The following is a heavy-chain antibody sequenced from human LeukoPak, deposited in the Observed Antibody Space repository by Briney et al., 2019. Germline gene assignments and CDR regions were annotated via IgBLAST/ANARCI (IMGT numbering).Heavy chain of an antibody. J-gene: IGHJ6*03. D-gene: IGHD3-3*01. CDR2: INHSGST. V-gene: IGHV4-34*01. CDR3: AREVKYYDFWSGHRYYYYMDV. CDR1: GGSFSGYY. Sequence: SETLSLTCAVYGGSFSGYYWSWIRQPPGKGLEWRGEINHSGSTNYNLSLKNRVTISVDTSKNKFSLKLGSVTAEDTAVYYCAREVKYYDFWSGHRYYYYMDVWGKGPTVTVSS.